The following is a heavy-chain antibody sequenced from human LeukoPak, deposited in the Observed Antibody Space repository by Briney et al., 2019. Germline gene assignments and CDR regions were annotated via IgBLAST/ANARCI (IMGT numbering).Heavy chain of an antibody. Sequence: PGGSLRLSCAASGFTVSSNYMSWVRQAPGKGLEWVSVIYSGGSTYYADSVKGRFTISRDNSKNTLYLQMNSLRAEDTAVYYCVISRPPYDSSGYYVDYWGQGTLVTVSS. CDR1: GFTVSSNY. V-gene: IGHV3-53*01. J-gene: IGHJ4*02. CDR3: VISRPPYDSSGYYVDY. CDR2: IYSGGST. D-gene: IGHD3-22*01.